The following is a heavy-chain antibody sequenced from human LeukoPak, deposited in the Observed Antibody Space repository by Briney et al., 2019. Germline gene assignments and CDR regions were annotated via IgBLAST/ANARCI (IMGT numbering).Heavy chain of an antibody. Sequence: PSETLSLTCTVSGGSISSYYWSWIRQFPGKGLEWIGYIYYSGSTNYNPSLKSRVTISVDTSKNQFSLKLSSVTAADTAVYYCARSVEGYCRGGSCYSYSYYMDVWGKGTTVTVSS. J-gene: IGHJ6*03. CDR1: GGSISSYY. D-gene: IGHD2-15*01. V-gene: IGHV4-59*01. CDR2: IYYSGST. CDR3: ARSVEGYCRGGSCYSYSYYMDV.